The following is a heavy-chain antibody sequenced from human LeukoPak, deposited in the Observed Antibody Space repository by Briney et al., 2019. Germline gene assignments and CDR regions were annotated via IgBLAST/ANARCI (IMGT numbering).Heavy chain of an antibody. CDR2: IYPGDSDT. D-gene: IGHD3-22*01. CDR3: ARLRYYDSSDYYPNYFDY. Sequence: GESLKISCKGSGYSFTSYWIGWVRQMPGKGLEWMGIIYPGDSDTRYSPSFQGQVTISADKSISTAYLQWSSLKASDTAMYYCARLRYYDSSDYYPNYFDYWGQGTLVAVSS. CDR1: GYSFTSYW. V-gene: IGHV5-51*01. J-gene: IGHJ4*02.